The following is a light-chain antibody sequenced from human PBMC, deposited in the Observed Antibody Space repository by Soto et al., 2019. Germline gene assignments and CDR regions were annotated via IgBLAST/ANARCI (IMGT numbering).Light chain of an antibody. CDR3: QQFNSYPIT. CDR2: KAS. J-gene: IGKJ5*01. Sequence: DIQMTQSPSTLAASLGDGVTISCRASHSISSWLAWYQQKPGKAPKLLIYKASSLESGVPSRFSGSGSGTEFTLTISSLQPDDFATYYCQQFNSYPITFGQGTRLEI. CDR1: HSISSW. V-gene: IGKV1-5*03.